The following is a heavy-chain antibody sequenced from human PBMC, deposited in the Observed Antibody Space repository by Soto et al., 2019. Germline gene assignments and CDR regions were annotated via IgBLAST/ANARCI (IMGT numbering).Heavy chain of an antibody. CDR1: GYSFTSYW. CDR2: IYPGDSDT. Sequence: GESLKISCKGSGYSFTSYWIGWVRQMPGKGLEWMGIIYPGDSDTRYSPSFQGQVTISADKSISTAYLQWSSLKASDTAMYYCASASVAGTDGGYYGMDVWGQGTTVTVSS. J-gene: IGHJ6*02. V-gene: IGHV5-51*01. CDR3: ASASVAGTDGGYYGMDV. D-gene: IGHD6-19*01.